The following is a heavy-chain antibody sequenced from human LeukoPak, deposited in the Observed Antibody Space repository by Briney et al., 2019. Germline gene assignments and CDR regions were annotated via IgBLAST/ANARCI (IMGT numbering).Heavy chain of an antibody. CDR3: ARAVNPYYGMDA. CDR1: GGSISSYN. CDR2: IYYSGST. Sequence: PSETLSLTCTVSGGSISSYNWSWIRQPPGKGLEWIGYIYYSGSTNYNPSLKSRVTISVDTSKNQFSLKLSSVTAADTAVYYCARAVNPYYGMDAWGQGTTVTVSS. V-gene: IGHV4-59*01. D-gene: IGHD4-11*01. J-gene: IGHJ6*02.